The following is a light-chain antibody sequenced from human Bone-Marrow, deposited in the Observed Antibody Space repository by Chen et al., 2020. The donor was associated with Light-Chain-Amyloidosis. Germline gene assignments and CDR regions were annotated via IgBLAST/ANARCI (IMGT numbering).Light chain of an antibody. CDR1: SSDVGGYNY. J-gene: IGLJ3*02. CDR2: EVS. CDR3: SSFTSLNTLV. Sequence: QSALTQPASVSGSPEESITISCIGTSSDVGGYNYVSWYQQHPGKAPKLIIYEVSHSPSGVPNRFSGSKSGNTASLTISGLQPEDEADYYCSSFTSLNTLVFGGGTKLTVL. V-gene: IGLV2-14*01.